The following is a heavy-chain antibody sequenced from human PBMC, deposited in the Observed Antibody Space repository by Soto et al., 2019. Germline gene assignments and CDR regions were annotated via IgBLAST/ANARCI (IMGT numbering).Heavy chain of an antibody. CDR3: AGDFYSSGWYYFQH. J-gene: IGHJ1*01. D-gene: IGHD6-19*01. CDR2: INAGNGNT. Sequence: QVPLVQSGAEVKKPGASVKVSCKASGYTFTSYAMHWVRQAPGQRLEWMGWINAGNGNTKYSQKFQGRVTITRDTSGSTAYMDGSSLRSEDTAVYYWAGDFYSSGWYYFQHWGQGTLVTVSS. CDR1: GYTFTSYA. V-gene: IGHV1-3*01.